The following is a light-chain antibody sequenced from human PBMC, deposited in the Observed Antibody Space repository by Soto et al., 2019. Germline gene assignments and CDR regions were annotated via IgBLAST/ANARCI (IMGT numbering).Light chain of an antibody. J-gene: IGLJ3*02. CDR2: DVS. CDR3: CSYSGTYIWV. CDR1: SSDVGGYNY. Sequence: QSALTQPPSVSGSPGQSVTISCTGTSSDVGGYNYVSWYQQHPGKAPKLMISDVSKRPSGVPDRFSGSKSGNTASLTISGLQAEDEADYFCCSYSGTYIWVFGGGTKVTVL. V-gene: IGLV2-11*01.